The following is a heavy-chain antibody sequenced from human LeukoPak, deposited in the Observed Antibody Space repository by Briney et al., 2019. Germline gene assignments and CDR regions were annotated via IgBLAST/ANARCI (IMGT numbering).Heavy chain of an antibody. V-gene: IGHV1-2*02. CDR3: ATQRGSYLWGADFDY. Sequence: ASVKVSCKASGYTFTGYYMHWVRQAPGQGLEWMGWINPNSGDTKYSQKFQGRVTMTRDTSISTAYMELSRLRSDDTAVYYCATQRGSYLWGADFDYWGQGTLVTVSS. CDR2: INPNSGDT. D-gene: IGHD3-16*01. J-gene: IGHJ4*02. CDR1: GYTFTGYY.